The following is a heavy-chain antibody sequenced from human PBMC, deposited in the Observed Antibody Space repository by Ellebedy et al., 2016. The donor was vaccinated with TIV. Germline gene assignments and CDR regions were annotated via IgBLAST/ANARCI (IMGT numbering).Heavy chain of an antibody. D-gene: IGHD3-16*01. Sequence: GESLKISCAASGFTFSSYWMSWVRQVRQAPGKGLEWVANIKHDGSEKSYVESVKGRFTISRDNAKNSLYLQMNSLRAEDTAVYYCASGHRGISFGIWGQGTMVTVSS. CDR3: ASGHRGISFGI. J-gene: IGHJ3*02. CDR1: GFTFSSYW. V-gene: IGHV3-7*03. CDR2: IKHDGSEK.